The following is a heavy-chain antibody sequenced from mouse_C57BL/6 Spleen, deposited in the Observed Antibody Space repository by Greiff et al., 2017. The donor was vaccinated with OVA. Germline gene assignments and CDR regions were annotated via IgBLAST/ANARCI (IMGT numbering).Heavy chain of an antibody. V-gene: IGHV5-17*01. Sequence: EVMLVESGGGLVKPGGSLKLSCAASGFTFSDYGMHWVRQAPEKGLEWVAYISSGSSTLYYADTVKGRFTISRDNAKNTLFLQMTSLRSEDTAMYYCARPGGSSLYYAMDYWGQGTSVTVSS. CDR1: GFTFSDYG. D-gene: IGHD1-1*01. CDR3: ARPGGSSLYYAMDY. CDR2: ISSGSSTL. J-gene: IGHJ4*01.